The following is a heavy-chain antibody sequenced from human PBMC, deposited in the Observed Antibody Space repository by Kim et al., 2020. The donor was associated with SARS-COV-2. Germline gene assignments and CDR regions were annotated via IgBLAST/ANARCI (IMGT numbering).Heavy chain of an antibody. CDR1: GGSISSGRYY. CDR3: ARVVDVTTFGGVIAPYFDY. Sequence: SETLSLTCTVSGGSISSGRYYWSWIRQHPGKGLEWIGYIYYSGSTNYNPSLRSRVTISVDTSKKQFSLKLSSVTAADTAVYYCARVVDVTTFGGVIAPYFDYWGQGALVTVSS. CDR2: IYYSGST. J-gene: IGHJ4*02. V-gene: IGHV4-31*03. D-gene: IGHD3-16*02.